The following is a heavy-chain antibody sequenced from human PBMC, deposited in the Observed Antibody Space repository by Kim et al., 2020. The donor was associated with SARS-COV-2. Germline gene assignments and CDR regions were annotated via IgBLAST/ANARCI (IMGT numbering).Heavy chain of an antibody. D-gene: IGHD6-19*01. CDR2: ISSSGSTI. CDR1: GFTFSSYE. J-gene: IGHJ4*02. Sequence: GGSLRLSCAASGFTFSSYEMNWVRQAPGKGLEWVSYISSSGSTIYYADSVKGRFTISRDNAKNSLYLQMNSLRAEDTAVYYCARDRGQWLERSFDYWGQGTLVTVSS. V-gene: IGHV3-48*03. CDR3: ARDRGQWLERSFDY.